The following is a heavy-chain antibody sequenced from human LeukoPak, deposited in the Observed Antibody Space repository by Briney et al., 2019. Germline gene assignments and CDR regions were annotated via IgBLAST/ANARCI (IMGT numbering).Heavy chain of an antibody. CDR1: GGSISSSSYY. D-gene: IGHD3-3*01. CDR3: ARTIYDFWSGPFDP. CDR2: IYYSWST. J-gene: IGHJ5*02. V-gene: IGHV4-39*01. Sequence: SETLSLTCTVSGGSISSSSYYWGWIRQPRGKGLEGIARIYYSWSTYYNPSLKSRVTISVDTSKNQFSLKLSSVTAADTAVYYCARTIYDFWSGPFDPWGQGTLVTVSS.